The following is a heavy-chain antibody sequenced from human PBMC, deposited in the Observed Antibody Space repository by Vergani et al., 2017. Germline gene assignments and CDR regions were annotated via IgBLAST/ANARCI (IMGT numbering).Heavy chain of an antibody. V-gene: IGHV5-10-1*03. CDR1: GYSFTSYW. D-gene: IGHD3-3*01. CDR2: IDPSDSYT. J-gene: IGHJ4*02. Sequence: EVQLVQSGAEVKKPGESLRISCKGSGYSFTSYWISWVRQMPGKGLEWMGRIDPSDSYTNYSPSFQGHVTISADKSISTAYLQWSSLRSEDTAVYYCATHAYDFWSGLNYWGQGTLVTVSS. CDR3: ATHAYDFWSGLNY.